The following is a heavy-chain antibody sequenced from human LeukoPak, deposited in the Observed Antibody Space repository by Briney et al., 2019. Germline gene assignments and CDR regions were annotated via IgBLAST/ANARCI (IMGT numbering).Heavy chain of an antibody. D-gene: IGHD3-22*01. CDR3: WFYYDRRGVAFDY. Sequence: ASVKVSCKAAGYSFTGYYMHWVPQAPGQGLEWMGWIDPDTAGTNYAQKFQGRVSMTRNTSSSTAYMELSRLTSDDTAAYYCWFYYDRRGVAFDYWGPGTLVTVSS. J-gene: IGHJ4*02. V-gene: IGHV1-2*02. CDR2: IDPDTAGT. CDR1: GYSFTGYY.